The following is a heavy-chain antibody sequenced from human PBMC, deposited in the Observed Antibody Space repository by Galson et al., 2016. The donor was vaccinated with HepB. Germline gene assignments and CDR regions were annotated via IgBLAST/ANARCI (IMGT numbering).Heavy chain of an antibody. CDR3: GRDHSVVLTTAYNWFDP. D-gene: IGHD4-23*01. Sequence: SLRLSCAASGFAFGSHWMHWVRQVPGKGLVWVSRINSDGTISNYADSVKGRFTISRDNAKHTLYLQMNSRRVEDTAVYYCGRDHSVVLTTAYNWFDPWGQGTLVTVSS. CDR1: GFAFGSHW. J-gene: IGHJ5*02. V-gene: IGHV3-74*01. CDR2: INSDGTIS.